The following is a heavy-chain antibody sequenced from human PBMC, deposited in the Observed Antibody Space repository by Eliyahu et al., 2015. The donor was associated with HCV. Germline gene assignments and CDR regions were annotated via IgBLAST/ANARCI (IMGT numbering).Heavy chain of an antibody. CDR3: ARDPPSLYYDFWSGYYYGMDV. CDR1: GFTFSXYX. J-gene: IGHJ6*02. Sequence: EVQLVESGGGLVQPGGSLRLSCAASGFTFSXYXMNWVRQAPGKGLEWVSYISSSSSTIYYADSVKGRFTISRDNAKNSLYLQMNSLRAEDTAVYYCARDPPSLYYDFWSGYYYGMDVWGQGTTVTVSS. CDR2: ISSSSSTI. V-gene: IGHV3-48*01. D-gene: IGHD3-3*01.